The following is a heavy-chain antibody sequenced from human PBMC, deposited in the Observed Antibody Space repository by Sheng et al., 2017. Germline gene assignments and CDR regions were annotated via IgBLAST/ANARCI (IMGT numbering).Heavy chain of an antibody. CDR2: IYWNDEK. V-gene: IGHV2-5*01. J-gene: IGHJ5*02. CDR3: AHRRRPSERGLGLDP. CDR1: GFSLSTSGVG. Sequence: QITLKESGPTLVKPTQTLTLTCTFSGFSLSTSGVGVGWSRQPPGKALEWLALIYWNDEKHYSPSLESRXTITKXTSKNQVVLTMTNMDPVDTATYYCAHRRRPSERGLGLDPWGQGTLVTVSS. D-gene: IGHD7-27*01.